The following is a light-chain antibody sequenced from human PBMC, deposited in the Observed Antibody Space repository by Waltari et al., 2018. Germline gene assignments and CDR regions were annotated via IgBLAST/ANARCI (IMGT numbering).Light chain of an antibody. J-gene: IGKJ1*01. V-gene: IGKV3-11*01. CDR2: DAS. CDR3: QQCNNSPPT. CDR1: QSVSSQ. Sequence: EIVLTQSQATLSLSPGEGATPSCRASQSVSSQLVWYQQKRGQAPRLLIYDASNRATGIPARFSGSGSGTDFTLTISSLEPEDFAVYYCQQCNNSPPTFGQGTKVEIK.